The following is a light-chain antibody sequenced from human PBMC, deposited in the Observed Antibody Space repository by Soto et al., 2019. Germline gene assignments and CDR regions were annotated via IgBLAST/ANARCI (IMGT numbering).Light chain of an antibody. V-gene: IGLV2-14*01. CDR1: SSDFGAYKS. J-gene: IGLJ2*01. CDR2: EVT. Sequence: QSALTQPASVSGSPGQSITISCTGTSSDFGAYKSVSWYQQHPGEAPKLMIYEVTNRPSGVSNRFSGSKSGNTASLAISGLQAEDEADYYCSSYTSSSTVVFGGGTKVTVL. CDR3: SSYTSSSTVV.